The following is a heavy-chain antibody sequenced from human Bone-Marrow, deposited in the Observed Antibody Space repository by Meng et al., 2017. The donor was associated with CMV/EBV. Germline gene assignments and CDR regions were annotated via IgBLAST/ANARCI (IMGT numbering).Heavy chain of an antibody. D-gene: IGHD2-21*01. Sequence: CKASGYTFTAYYIHWGRQAPGQKLEWMGWINPHSGDTNYAQSFQGRVTMTRDTSISAAYMELTRLRSDDTAMYYCARDMYPYYYFASWGQGTLVTVSS. V-gene: IGHV1-2*02. J-gene: IGHJ4*02. CDR3: ARDMYPYYYFAS. CDR2: INPHSGDT. CDR1: GYTFTAYY.